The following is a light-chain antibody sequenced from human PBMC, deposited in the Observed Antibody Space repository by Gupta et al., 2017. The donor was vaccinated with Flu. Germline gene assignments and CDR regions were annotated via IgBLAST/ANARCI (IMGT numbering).Light chain of an antibody. CDR3: QQYGTSPWM. V-gene: IGKV3-20*01. CDR2: GAS. J-gene: IGKJ1*01. Sequence: EVVLTQYPTTLSSLSGERATLSCRAGQSMINTYVAWYQQKPGQAPRLLIYGASSRATGIPDRFSGSGSGTDFTLSISRLESEDFAVYYCQQYGTSPWMFGQGTKVE. CDR1: QSMINTY.